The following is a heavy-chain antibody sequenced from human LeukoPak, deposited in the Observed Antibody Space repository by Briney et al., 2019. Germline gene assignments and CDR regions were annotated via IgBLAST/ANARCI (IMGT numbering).Heavy chain of an antibody. CDR1: GFTFSSYW. D-gene: IGHD5-18*01. Sequence: PGGPLRLSCAASGFTFSSYWMHWVRHAPGKGLVWVSRINSDGSSTSYADSVKGRFTISRDNAKNTLYLQMNSLRAEDTAVYYCARGGYSYGRVDYWGQGALVTVSS. V-gene: IGHV3-74*01. J-gene: IGHJ4*02. CDR3: ARGGYSYGRVDY. CDR2: INSDGSST.